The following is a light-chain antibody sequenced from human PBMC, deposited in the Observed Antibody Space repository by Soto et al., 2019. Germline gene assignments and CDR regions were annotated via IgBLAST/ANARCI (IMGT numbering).Light chain of an antibody. Sequence: EIVLTQSPDTLSSSPGERATLSCRASQSIRTSYLAWYQQKPGQAPRLLIYDASSRVSGIADRFSGSGSGTDFTLTISRREPEDVAVYYCQQYGNSLPSTFGQGTKLEI. CDR1: QSIRTSY. J-gene: IGKJ2*01. CDR3: QQYGNSLPST. V-gene: IGKV3-20*01. CDR2: DAS.